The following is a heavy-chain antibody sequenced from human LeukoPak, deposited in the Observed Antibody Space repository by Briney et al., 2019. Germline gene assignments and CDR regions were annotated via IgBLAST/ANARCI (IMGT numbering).Heavy chain of an antibody. D-gene: IGHD3-16*01. CDR2: ISGSGGST. J-gene: IGHJ3*02. Sequence: QTGGSLRLSCVASGFTLSKYHMNWVRQAPGKGLEWVSAISGSGGSTYYADSVKGRFTISRDNSKNTLYLQMNSLRAEDTAVYYCAKPYRVPGLAPDAFDIWGQGTMVTVSS. CDR1: GFTLSKYH. CDR3: AKPYRVPGLAPDAFDI. V-gene: IGHV3-23*01.